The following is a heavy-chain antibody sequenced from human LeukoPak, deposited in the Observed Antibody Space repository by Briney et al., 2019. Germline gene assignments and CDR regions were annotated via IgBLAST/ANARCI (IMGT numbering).Heavy chain of an antibody. CDR2: INWNDDST. J-gene: IGHJ4*02. D-gene: IGHD6-13*01. Sequence: GGSLRLSCAVSGFTFDDHGVSWVRQAPGKGLEWVSGINWNDDSTGYADSVKGRFTISRDNAKNSLYLQMNSLRAEDTALYHCTRGNVAAATAILCFDYWGQGTLVTVSS. CDR3: TRGNVAAATAILCFDY. V-gene: IGHV3-20*01. CDR1: GFTFDDHG.